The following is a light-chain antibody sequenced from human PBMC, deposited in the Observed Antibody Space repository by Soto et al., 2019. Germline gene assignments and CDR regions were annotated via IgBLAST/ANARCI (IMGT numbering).Light chain of an antibody. Sequence: QSVLTQPRSVSGSPGQSVTSSCTGTSSVIGGYNYVSWYQQHPGKAPKLMIYTVTKRPSGVPDRFSGSKSDNTAYLTISGLQADDEADYYCCSYAGSSSYVFGTGTQLTVL. CDR1: SSVIGGYNY. V-gene: IGLV2-11*01. CDR3: CSYAGSSSYV. CDR2: TVT. J-gene: IGLJ1*01.